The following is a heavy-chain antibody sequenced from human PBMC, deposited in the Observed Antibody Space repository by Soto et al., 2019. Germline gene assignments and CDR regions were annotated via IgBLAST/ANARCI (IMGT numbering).Heavy chain of an antibody. V-gene: IGHV4-59*08. D-gene: IGHD3-3*01. J-gene: IGHJ6*03. CDR2: IYYSGST. CDR3: ARHSDTSYDFWSGPYYYYYMDV. Sequence: PSETLSLTCTFSGGSISSYYWSLIRQPPGKGLEWIGYIYYSGSTNYNPSLKSRVTISVDTSKNQFSLKLSSVTAADTAVYYCARHSDTSYDFWSGPYYYYYMDVWGKGTTVTVSS. CDR1: GGSISSYY.